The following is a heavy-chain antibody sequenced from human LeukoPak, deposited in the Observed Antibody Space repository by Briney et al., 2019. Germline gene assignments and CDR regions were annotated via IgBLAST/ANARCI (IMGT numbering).Heavy chain of an antibody. J-gene: IGHJ6*03. CDR3: ARQTASDYDFWNDSYSYYYYMDV. Sequence: SETLSLTCAVSGGSISSSNWWSWVRQPPGKGLEWIGEIYHSGSTNYNPSLKSRVTISVDKSKNQFSLKLSSVTAADTAVYYCARQTASDYDFWNDSYSYYYYMDVWGKGTTVTVSS. D-gene: IGHD3-3*01. CDR1: GGSISSSNW. V-gene: IGHV4-4*02. CDR2: IYHSGST.